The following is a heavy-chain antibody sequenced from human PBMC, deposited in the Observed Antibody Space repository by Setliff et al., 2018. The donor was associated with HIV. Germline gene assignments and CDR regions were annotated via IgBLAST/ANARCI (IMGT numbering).Heavy chain of an antibody. D-gene: IGHD3-22*01. CDR3: ARVGYNDDSGYPYNWFDP. J-gene: IGHJ5*02. Sequence: SETLSLTCTVSGGSISSHYWSWIRQPPGKGLEWIGSIYYSGSTNYNPSLRSRISMAVDTSKNQVSLKLSSVTAADTAVYYCARVGYNDDSGYPYNWFDPWGQGTLVTVSS. CDR1: GGSISSHY. CDR2: IYYSGST. V-gene: IGHV4-59*11.